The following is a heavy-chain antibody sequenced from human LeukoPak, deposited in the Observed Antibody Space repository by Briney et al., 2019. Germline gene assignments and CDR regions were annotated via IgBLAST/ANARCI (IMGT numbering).Heavy chain of an antibody. D-gene: IGHD2-15*01. CDR2: IKTDGSEK. CDR3: ARDGEYYSGDAWYDFYDY. J-gene: IGHJ4*02. V-gene: IGHV3-7*01. CDR1: GFTFSTYW. Sequence: SGGSLRLSCAASGFTFSTYWMTWVRQAPGKGLEWVANIKTDGSEKNYVDSVKGRFTISRDNAKNSLFLQMDSLRAEDTAVYYCARDGEYYSGDAWYDFYDYWGQGSLVTVSS.